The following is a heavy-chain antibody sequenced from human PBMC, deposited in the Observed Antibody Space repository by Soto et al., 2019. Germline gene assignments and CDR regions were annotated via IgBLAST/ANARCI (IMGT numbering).Heavy chain of an antibody. J-gene: IGHJ6*02. CDR3: ARDGVDTATGYYYGMDV. CDR2: ISAYNGNT. V-gene: IGHV1-18*01. CDR1: GYTFTSYG. Sequence: QVQLVQSGAEVKKPGASVKVSCKASGYTFTSYGISWVRQAPGQGLEWMGWISAYNGNTNYAQKLQGRFTVTXXTSTSTAYMELRSLRSDDTAVYYCARDGVDTATGYYYGMDVWGQGTTVTVSS. D-gene: IGHD5-18*01.